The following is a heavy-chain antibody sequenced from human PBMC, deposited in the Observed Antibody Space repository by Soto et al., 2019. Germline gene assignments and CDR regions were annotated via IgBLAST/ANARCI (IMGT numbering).Heavy chain of an antibody. CDR2: IYYTGST. V-gene: IGHV4-39*01. D-gene: IGHD1-20*01. Sequence: SETLSLTCTVSDVSISSSSYYWGWIRQPPGKGLEWIGSIYYTGSTYYNPSLKSRVTISEDTSKNQVSLKVTSVTAADTAVYYCATLTSVWTYWYFDLWGRGTLVTVSS. CDR3: ATLTSVWTYWYFDL. J-gene: IGHJ2*01. CDR1: DVSISSSSYY.